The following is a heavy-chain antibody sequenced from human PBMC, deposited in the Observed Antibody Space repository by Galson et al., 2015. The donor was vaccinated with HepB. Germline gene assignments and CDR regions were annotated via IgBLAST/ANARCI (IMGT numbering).Heavy chain of an antibody. J-gene: IGHJ4*02. CDR2: ITGSGSGST. CDR1: GFTFSSYA. D-gene: IGHD4-17*01. V-gene: IGHV3-23*01. Sequence: SLRLSCAASGFTFSSYAMSWVRQAPGKGLEWVSAITGSGSGSTYYADSVRGRFTISRDNSKNTLYLQMNSLRAEDMAVYYCAKPAFSGTVILPASWGQGTLVSVSS. CDR3: AKPAFSGTVILPAS.